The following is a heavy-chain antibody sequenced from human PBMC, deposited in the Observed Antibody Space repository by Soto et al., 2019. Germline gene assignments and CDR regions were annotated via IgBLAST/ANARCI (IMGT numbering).Heavy chain of an antibody. CDR3: ARHAPTGYRVGARPTSELPYYYYYYGMDV. V-gene: IGHV1-2*02. J-gene: IGHJ6*02. CDR2: INPNSGGT. CDR1: GYTFTGCY. Sequence: SVQVSWKPSGYTFTGCYMHWVRQATGQGIDWMGIINPNSGGTNYAQKFQGRVTMTRETSISTAYMELSRLRSDDTAVYYCARHAPTGYRVGARPTSELPYYYYYYGMDVWGQGTTVTV. D-gene: IGHD1-26*01.